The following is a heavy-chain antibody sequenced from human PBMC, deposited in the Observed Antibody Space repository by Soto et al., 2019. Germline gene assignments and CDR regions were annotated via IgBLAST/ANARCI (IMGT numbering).Heavy chain of an antibody. Sequence: QVQLVQSGPEVKKPGSSVKVSCRASGGTFGSYAINWVRQAPGQGLEWMGKIIPVFGTTNYAQRFQGRVTTTADKSTNTAYMEMSSLRSDDTAVYYCARDGRRRYDIVVVPAAIPPYYYYGMDVW. CDR3: ARDGRRRYDIVVVPAAIPPYYYYGMDV. CDR2: IIPVFGTT. D-gene: IGHD2-2*02. CDR1: GGTFGSYA. J-gene: IGHJ6*01. V-gene: IGHV1-69*06.